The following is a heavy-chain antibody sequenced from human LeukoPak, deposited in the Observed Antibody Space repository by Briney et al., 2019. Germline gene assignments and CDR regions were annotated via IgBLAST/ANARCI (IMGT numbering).Heavy chain of an antibody. D-gene: IGHD1-7*01. CDR1: GYTFTGYY. CDR3: ARDIEDGWNYLN. CDR2: INPNSGGT. Sequence: ASVKVSCKASGYTFTGYYMHWVRQAPGQGLEWMGWINPNSGGTSYAQKFQGRVTMTRDTSISTAYMELSRLRSDDTAVYYCARDIEDGWNYLNWGQGTLVTVSS. V-gene: IGHV1-2*02. J-gene: IGHJ4*02.